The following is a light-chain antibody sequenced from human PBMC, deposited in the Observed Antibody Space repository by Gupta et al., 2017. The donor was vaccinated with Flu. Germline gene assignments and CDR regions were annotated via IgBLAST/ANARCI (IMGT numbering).Light chain of an antibody. V-gene: IGLV2-14*01. CDR2: EVS. CDR1: SNDVGGYNY. J-gene: IGLJ2*01. Sequence: QSALTQHASVSGSPGQSITIPCTGTSNDVGGYNYVSWYQQNPGKAPKLMIYEVSNRPSGVSNRFSGSKSGNTASLTISGLQAEDEADYYCTSYTSSTTLVFGGGTKVTVL. CDR3: TSYTSSTTLV.